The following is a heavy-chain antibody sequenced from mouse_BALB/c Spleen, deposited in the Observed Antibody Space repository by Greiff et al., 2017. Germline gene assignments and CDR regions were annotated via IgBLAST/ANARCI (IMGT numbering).Heavy chain of an antibody. J-gene: IGHJ2*01. Sequence: VQLQQSGAELARPGASVKLSCKASGYTFTSYWMQWVKQRPGQGLEWIGALYPGDGDTRYTQKFKGKATLTADTSSSTAYMQLSSLASEDSAVYYCARGDSYYCDYWGQGTTLTVSA. V-gene: IGHV1-87*01. CDR1: GYTFTSYW. D-gene: IGHD3-3*01. CDR3: ARGDSYYCDY. CDR2: LYPGDGDT.